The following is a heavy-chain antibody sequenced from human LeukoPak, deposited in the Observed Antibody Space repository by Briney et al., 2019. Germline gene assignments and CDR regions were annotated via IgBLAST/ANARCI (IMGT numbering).Heavy chain of an antibody. D-gene: IGHD5-24*01. CDR2: IYYSGST. Sequence: SETLSLTCTVSGGSISSYYWSWIRQPPGKGLEWIGYIYYSGSTNYNPSLKSRVTISVDTPKNQFSLKLSSVTAADTAVYYCARQFTSADAFDIWGQGTMVTVSS. CDR1: GGSISSYY. CDR3: ARQFTSADAFDI. V-gene: IGHV4-59*01. J-gene: IGHJ3*02.